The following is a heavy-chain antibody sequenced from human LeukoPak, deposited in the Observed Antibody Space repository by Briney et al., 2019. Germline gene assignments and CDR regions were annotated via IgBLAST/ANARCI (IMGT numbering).Heavy chain of an antibody. CDR2: ISGSGIDT. D-gene: IGHD3-22*01. Sequence: GGSLRLSCTTSGFTFGDYVMSRFRQAPGKGLEWVSVISGSGIDTYNADSVKGRFTISRDNSKQTVFLQMNSLRAEDTAVHYCARLNYDNTSYYSNYFEYWGQGTLVTVSS. CDR3: ARLNYDNTSYYSNYFEY. CDR1: GFTFGDYV. V-gene: IGHV3-23*01. J-gene: IGHJ4*02.